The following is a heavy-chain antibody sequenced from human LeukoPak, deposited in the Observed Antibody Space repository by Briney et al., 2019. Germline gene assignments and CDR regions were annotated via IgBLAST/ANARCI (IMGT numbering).Heavy chain of an antibody. J-gene: IGHJ5*02. Sequence: SQTLSLTCTVSGGSISSGGYYWSWIRQHPGKGLEWIGYTYDSGSTYYNPSLKSRVTISVDTSRSQFSLKLSSVTAADTAVYYCARADYGGNSDKWFDPWGQGTLVTVSS. CDR1: GGSISSGGYY. CDR3: ARADYGGNSDKWFDP. CDR2: TYDSGST. V-gene: IGHV4-31*03. D-gene: IGHD4-17*01.